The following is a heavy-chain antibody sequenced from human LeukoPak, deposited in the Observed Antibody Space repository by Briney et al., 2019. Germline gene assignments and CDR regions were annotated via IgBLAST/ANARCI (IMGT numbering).Heavy chain of an antibody. CDR1: GFTFSSYG. D-gene: IGHD3-22*01. V-gene: IGHV3-30*02. CDR2: IWYDASNK. CDR3: AKYLTYYYDSSGYARSLFFDY. Sequence: GGSLRLSCAASGFTFSSYGMHWVRQAPGKGLEWVASIWYDASNKNYADSVKGRFTISRDNSKNTLYLQMNSLRAEDTAVYYCAKYLTYYYDSSGYARSLFFDYWGQGTLVTVSS. J-gene: IGHJ4*02.